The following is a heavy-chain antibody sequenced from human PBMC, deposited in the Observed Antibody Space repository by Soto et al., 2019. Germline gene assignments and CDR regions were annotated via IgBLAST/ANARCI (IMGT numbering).Heavy chain of an antibody. J-gene: IGHJ4*02. V-gene: IGHV1-3*05. CDR1: GYTFTSYA. CDR2: INAGNGNT. CDR3: ARSIVVVTALNY. Sequence: QVQLVQSGAEEKKPGASVKVSCKASGYTFTSYAMHWVRQAPGQRPEWMGWINAGNGNTKYSQKFQGRVTITRDTSASTAYMELSSLRSEDTAVYYCARSIVVVTALNYWGQGTLVTLSS. D-gene: IGHD2-21*02.